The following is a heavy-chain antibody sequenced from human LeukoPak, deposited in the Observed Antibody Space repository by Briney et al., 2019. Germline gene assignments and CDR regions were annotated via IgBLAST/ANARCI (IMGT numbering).Heavy chain of an antibody. CDR3: ARVRWELRRISAFDI. CDR1: GGTFSSYA. D-gene: IGHD1-26*01. V-gene: IGHV1-69*05. Sequence: SVKVSXKASGGTFSSYAISWVRQAPGQGLEWMGRIIPIFGTANYAQKFQGRVTITTDESTSTAYMELSSLRSEDTAVYYCARVRWELRRISAFDIWGQGTMVTVSS. CDR2: IIPIFGTA. J-gene: IGHJ3*02.